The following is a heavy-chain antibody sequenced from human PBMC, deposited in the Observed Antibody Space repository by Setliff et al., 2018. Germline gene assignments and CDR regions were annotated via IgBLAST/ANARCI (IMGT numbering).Heavy chain of an antibody. CDR1: LYTFTNYD. CDR3: ARDGFEIVVVPAAIYYYYYMDV. CDR2: INAGNGNT. D-gene: IGHD2-2*01. J-gene: IGHJ6*03. Sequence: ASVNVSCKASLYTFTNYDMHWVRQAPGQRMEWMGWINAGNGNTKYSQKFQGSVTNNRDTSASTAYMELSSLRSEDTAVYYCARDGFEIVVVPAAIYYYYYMDVWGKGTTVTVSS. V-gene: IGHV1-3*01.